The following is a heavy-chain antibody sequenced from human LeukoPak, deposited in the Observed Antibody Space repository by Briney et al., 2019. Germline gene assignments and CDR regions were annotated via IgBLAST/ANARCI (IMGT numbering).Heavy chain of an antibody. V-gene: IGHV4-39*01. CDR2: IYYSGST. CDR1: GGSISSSSYY. CDR3: ARYKFNMVRGINDAFDI. D-gene: IGHD3-10*01. J-gene: IGHJ3*02. Sequence: SETLSLTRTVSGGSISSSSYYWGWIRQPPGKGLEWIGSIYYSGSTYYNPSLKSRVTISVDTSKNQFSLKLSSVTAADTAVYYCARYKFNMVRGINDAFDIWGQGTMVTVSS.